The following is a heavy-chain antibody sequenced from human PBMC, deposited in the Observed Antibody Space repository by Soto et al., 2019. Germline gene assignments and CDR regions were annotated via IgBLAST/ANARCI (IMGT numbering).Heavy chain of an antibody. CDR1: GFTFSTYN. D-gene: IGHD3-3*01. V-gene: IGHV3-21*04. CDR3: AKRWGDRFLEPRDYFDY. Sequence: EVQLVESGGGLVKPGGSLRLSCAASGFTFSTYNMNWVRQAPGKGLEWVSSISSSGSYIYFADSVKGRFTLSRDNAKHSLFLQMNGLTAEDTAIYYCAKRWGDRFLEPRDYFDYWGQGTLVTVSS. CDR2: ISSSGSYI. J-gene: IGHJ4*02.